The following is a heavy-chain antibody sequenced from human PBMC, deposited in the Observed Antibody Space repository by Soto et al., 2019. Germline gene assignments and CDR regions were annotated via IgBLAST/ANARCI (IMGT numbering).Heavy chain of an antibody. D-gene: IGHD2-15*01. J-gene: IGHJ3*02. Sequence: ASVKVSCKASGYTFTSYAMHWVRQAPGQRLEWMGWINAGNGNTKYSQKFQGRVTITRDTSASTAYMELSSLRSEDTAVYYCARYIVVVVAANLEWNAFDIWGQGTMVTVSS. CDR1: GYTFTSYA. V-gene: IGHV1-3*01. CDR2: INAGNGNT. CDR3: ARYIVVVVAANLEWNAFDI.